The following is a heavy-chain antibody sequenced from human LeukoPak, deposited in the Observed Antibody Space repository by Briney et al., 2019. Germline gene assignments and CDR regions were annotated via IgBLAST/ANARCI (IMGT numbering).Heavy chain of an antibody. CDR3: SSPAIRGYSYGYDY. V-gene: IGHV3-11*06. CDR2: ISSSSSYT. D-gene: IGHD5-18*01. CDR1: GFTFSDYY. Sequence: GGSLRLSCAASGFTFSDYYMSWIRQAPGKGLGWVTYISSSSSYTNYADSVKVRFTISRDNAKNSLYLQKNSLRAADTAVYYCSSPAIRGYSYGYDYWGQGTLVTVSS. J-gene: IGHJ4*02.